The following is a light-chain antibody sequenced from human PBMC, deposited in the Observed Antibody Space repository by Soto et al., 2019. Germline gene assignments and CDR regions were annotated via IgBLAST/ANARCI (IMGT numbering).Light chain of an antibody. J-gene: IGKJ3*01. V-gene: IGKV1-39*01. CDR1: QSISSY. Sequence: DIQMTQSPSSLSASVGDRVTITCRASQSISSYLNWYQQKPGKAPKLLIYAASSLQSGVPSRFSGNGSGTDFTLTIGSLQPEDFATYYCQQSYSTLIFTFGPGTKVDIK. CDR3: QQSYSTLIFT. CDR2: AAS.